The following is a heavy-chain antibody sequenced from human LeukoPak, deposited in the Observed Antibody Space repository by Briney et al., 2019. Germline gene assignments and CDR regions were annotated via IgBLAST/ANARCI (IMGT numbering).Heavy chain of an antibody. CDR2: ISGSGGST. CDR3: AKDPLVVYATPNWFDP. Sequence: GGSLRLSCVASGFAVGSNYMSWVRQAPGKGLEWVSAISGSGGSTYYADSVKGRFTISRDNSKNTLYLQMNSLRAEDTAVYYCAKDPLVVYATPNWFDPWGQGTLVTVSS. J-gene: IGHJ5*02. D-gene: IGHD2-8*01. CDR1: GFAVGSNY. V-gene: IGHV3-23*01.